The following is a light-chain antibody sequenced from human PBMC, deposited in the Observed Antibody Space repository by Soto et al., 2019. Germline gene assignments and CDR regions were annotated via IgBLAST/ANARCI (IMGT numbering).Light chain of an antibody. CDR1: HSIDNY. J-gene: IGKJ4*01. V-gene: IGKV3-11*01. Sequence: EIVLTQSPATLSLSPGERASLSCRASHSIDNYLAWYQQRPGQAPRLLIFDASNRATGIPARFGGSGSGTDFTLTSSGLEPEDFAVYYCQQRSNWPLTFGGGTKVEIK. CDR2: DAS. CDR3: QQRSNWPLT.